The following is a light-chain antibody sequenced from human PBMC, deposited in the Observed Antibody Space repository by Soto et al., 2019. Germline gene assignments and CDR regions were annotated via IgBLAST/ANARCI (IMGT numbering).Light chain of an antibody. CDR3: QHYNNWPPWT. CDR2: GAS. Sequence: EIVMTQSPATLSVSPGERATLSCRASQSVSTNLAWYQQKPGQAPRLLIYGASTRATGIPARFSGSGSGTDFILTISSLQSEDIAVYYCQHYNNWPPWTFGQGTKVEIK. J-gene: IGKJ1*01. V-gene: IGKV3-15*01. CDR1: QSVSTN.